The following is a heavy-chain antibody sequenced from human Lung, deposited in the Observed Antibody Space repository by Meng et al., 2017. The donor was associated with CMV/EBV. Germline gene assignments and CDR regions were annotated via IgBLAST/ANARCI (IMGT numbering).Heavy chain of an antibody. Sequence: GSLRLXXTVYGGSLGDYFWTWIRQPPGKGLEWIGEIDHSGSTKYNPSLKSRATISDDASKNQLSLKLRSLTAADTAVYYCAREGQLYSSSWYAFDYWGQGTXVTVSS. CDR1: GGSLGDYF. CDR3: AREGQLYSSSWYAFDY. V-gene: IGHV4-34*01. D-gene: IGHD6-13*01. CDR2: IDHSGST. J-gene: IGHJ4*02.